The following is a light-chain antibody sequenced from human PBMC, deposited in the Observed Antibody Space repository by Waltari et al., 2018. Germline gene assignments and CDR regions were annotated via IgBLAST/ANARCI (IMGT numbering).Light chain of an antibody. CDR2: EVR. V-gene: IGLV2-23*02. CDR3: CSYESPNTWV. CDR1: SSDVGSFDL. J-gene: IGLJ2*01. Sequence: QSALTQPASVSGSPGQSITISCTGTSSDVGSFDLVSWYRHHPGKAPELIIYEVRKRPSGVSTRFSGSFSCNTASLTISGLQAEDEADYYCCSYESPNTWVFGGGTKLTVL.